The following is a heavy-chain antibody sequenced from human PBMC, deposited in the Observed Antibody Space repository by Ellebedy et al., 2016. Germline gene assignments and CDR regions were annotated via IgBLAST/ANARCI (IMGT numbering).Heavy chain of an antibody. CDR1: GLTVSSAY. J-gene: IGHJ4*02. Sequence: GGSLRLSCAATGLTVSSAYISWFRQTPGRGPEWVAMTSPDGSTHYPDSVRGRFTMSRDNSKNTLYLQMNGLTAEDTAVYFCANSGYSYAWGHWGQGTLVTVSS. CDR3: ANSGYSYAWGH. CDR2: TSPDGST. V-gene: IGHV3-53*01. D-gene: IGHD5-18*01.